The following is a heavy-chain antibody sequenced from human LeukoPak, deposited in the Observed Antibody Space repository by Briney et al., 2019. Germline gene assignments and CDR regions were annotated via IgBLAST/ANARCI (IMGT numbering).Heavy chain of an antibody. CDR3: ARDLFSTGNWFDP. Sequence: GGSLRLSCAASGFTFSSYEVNWVRQAPGKGLGWVSYIGRSGSPIYYADSVKGRFTISRDNAKNSVYLQMNSLRAEDTGVYYCARDLFSTGNWFDPWGQGTLVTVSS. J-gene: IGHJ5*02. V-gene: IGHV3-48*03. CDR1: GFTFSSYE. D-gene: IGHD2-8*02. CDR2: IGRSGSPI.